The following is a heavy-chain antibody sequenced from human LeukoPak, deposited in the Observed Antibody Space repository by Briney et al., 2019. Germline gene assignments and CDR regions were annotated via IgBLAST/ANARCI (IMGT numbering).Heavy chain of an antibody. CDR3: ARVVGRYCSSTSCYIDY. D-gene: IGHD2-2*02. CDR1: GGSISTYY. CDR2: IYDSGST. Sequence: SETLSLTCTVSGGSISTYYWSWIRQPPGKGLEWIGYIYDSGSTNYNPSLKSRVTISEDTSKRQFSLKLRSVTAADTAVYYCARVVGRYCSSTSCYIDYWGQGTLVTVSS. V-gene: IGHV4-59*01. J-gene: IGHJ4*02.